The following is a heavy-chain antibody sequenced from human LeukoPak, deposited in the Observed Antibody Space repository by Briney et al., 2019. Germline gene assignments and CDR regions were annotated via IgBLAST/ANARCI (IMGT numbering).Heavy chain of an antibody. CDR3: ARDRRFLEWLLFDY. D-gene: IGHD3-3*01. Sequence: HPSETLSLTCAVYGGSFSGYYWSWIRQPPGKGLEWIGEINHSGSTNYNPSLKSRVTISVDTSKNQFSLKLSSVTAADTAVYYCARDRRFLEWLLFDYWGQGTLVTVSS. CDR2: INHSGST. J-gene: IGHJ4*02. V-gene: IGHV4-34*01. CDR1: GGSFSGYY.